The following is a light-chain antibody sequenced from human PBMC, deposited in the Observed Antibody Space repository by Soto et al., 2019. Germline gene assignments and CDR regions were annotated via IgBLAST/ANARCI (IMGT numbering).Light chain of an antibody. Sequence: QSALTQPASVSGSPGQSITISCIGTNSDVGGYDFVSWYQQHPGKAPKLLIYEVSNRPSGVSNRFSGSKSGNTASLTISGLQAEDEAYYYCSSYTTSTSFILFGGGTKVTVL. CDR1: NSDVGGYDF. J-gene: IGLJ2*01. CDR2: EVS. CDR3: SSYTTSTSFIL. V-gene: IGLV2-14*01.